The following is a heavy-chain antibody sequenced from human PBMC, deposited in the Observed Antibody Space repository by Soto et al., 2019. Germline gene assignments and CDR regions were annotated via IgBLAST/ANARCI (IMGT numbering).Heavy chain of an antibody. CDR1: GGSISGFY. Sequence: SETLSLTCTVSGGSISGFYWSWIRQPPGRGLEWVGYIHYSGTTNYNPSLKSRATLSVDTSGNQFSLTLSTVTAADTAVYDCARLDAIKLSGLSYSYHYIGVWGKGTAVTVSS. CDR2: IHYSGTT. V-gene: IGHV4-59*08. D-gene: IGHD5-12*01. J-gene: IGHJ6*03. CDR3: ARLDAIKLSGLSYSYHYIGV.